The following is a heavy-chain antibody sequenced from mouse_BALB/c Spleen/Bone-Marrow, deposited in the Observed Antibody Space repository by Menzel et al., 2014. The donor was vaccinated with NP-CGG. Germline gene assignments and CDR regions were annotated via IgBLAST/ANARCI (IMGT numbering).Heavy chain of an antibody. V-gene: IGHV14-3*02. CDR1: GFNIKDTY. Sequence: EVKLVESGAELVKPGASVKLSCTASGFNIKDTYMHWVKQRPEQGLEWIGRIDPANGNTKYDPKFQGKATITADTSSNTAYLQLSSLTSEDTAVYYCAREGYGSNYATDYWGQGTSVTVSS. J-gene: IGHJ4*01. D-gene: IGHD1-1*01. CDR3: AREGYGSNYATDY. CDR2: IDPANGNT.